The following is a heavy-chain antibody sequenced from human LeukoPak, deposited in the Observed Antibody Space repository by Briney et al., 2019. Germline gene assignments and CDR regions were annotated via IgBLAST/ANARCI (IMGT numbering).Heavy chain of an antibody. CDR3: ARVWRVVAARRDAFDI. V-gene: IGHV3-48*01. CDR1: GFTFSSYS. D-gene: IGHD2-15*01. CDR2: ISSSSSTI. J-gene: IGHJ3*02. Sequence: GGSLRLSCAASGFTFSSYSMNWVRQAPGKGLEWVSYISSSSSTIYYADSVKGRFTISRDNAKNSLYLQMNSLRAEDTAVYYCARVWRVVAARRDAFDIWCQGTMVTVSS.